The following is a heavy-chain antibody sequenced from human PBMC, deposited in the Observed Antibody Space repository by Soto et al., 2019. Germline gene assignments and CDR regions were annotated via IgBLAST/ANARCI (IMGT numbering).Heavy chain of an antibody. Sequence: QVQLVQSGGGVVQPGSSLRLSCAASGFTFTTYAMFWVRQAPGKGLQWVAVVSNDGSNIFYADSVKGRFTISRDDSSNTLHLQMNSLKSEDTAVYFCARGGLVVVTPIPPFIDSWGQGTLVTVSS. V-gene: IGHV3-30-3*01. CDR3: ARGGLVVVTPIPPFIDS. J-gene: IGHJ4*02. CDR2: VSNDGSNI. D-gene: IGHD2-21*02. CDR1: GFTFTTYA.